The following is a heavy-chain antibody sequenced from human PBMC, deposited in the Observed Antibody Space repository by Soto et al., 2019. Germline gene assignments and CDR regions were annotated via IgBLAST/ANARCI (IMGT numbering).Heavy chain of an antibody. Sequence: QVQLQESGPRLVKPSQPLFLNCTVSGGSISSGHYYWSWIRQPPGKGLEWIGFISYSGSTYYSTSLKSRVTISVDTSKSQSPLNLSFVTAADTAEYYCAKMGTPATGLYFFDYWCQGSLVTVSS. D-gene: IGHD7-27*01. V-gene: IGHV4-30-4*01. CDR1: GGSISSGHYY. J-gene: IGHJ4*02. CDR3: AKMGTPATGLYFFDY. CDR2: ISYSGST.